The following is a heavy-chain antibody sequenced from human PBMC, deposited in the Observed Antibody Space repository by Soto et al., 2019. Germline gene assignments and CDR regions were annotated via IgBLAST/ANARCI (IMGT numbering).Heavy chain of an antibody. CDR3: ARDRPSYCSSTSGYYGMDV. Sequence: SETLSLTCTVSGGSISSGGYYWSWIRQHPGKGLEWIGYIYYSGSTYYSPSLKSRVPISVDTSKKQFSLKLSSVTAADTAVYYSARDRPSYCSSTSGYYGMDVWGQGTTDTVSS. J-gene: IGHJ6*02. CDR1: GGSISSGGYY. D-gene: IGHD2-2*01. V-gene: IGHV4-31*03. CDR2: IYYSGST.